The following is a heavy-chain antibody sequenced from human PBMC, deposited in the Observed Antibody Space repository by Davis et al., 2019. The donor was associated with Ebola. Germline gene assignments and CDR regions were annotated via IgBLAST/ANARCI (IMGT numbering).Heavy chain of an antibody. D-gene: IGHD2-15*01. V-gene: IGHV1-18*01. CDR2: ISAYNGNT. CDR1: GYAFTSYG. J-gene: IGHJ4*02. Sequence: ASVKVSCKASGYAFTSYGISWVRQAPGQGLEWMGWISAYNGNTNYAQKLQGRVTMTTDTSTSTAYMELRSLRSDDTAVYYCARAGDIVVVVAAFDFDYWGQGTLVTVSS. CDR3: ARAGDIVVVVAAFDFDY.